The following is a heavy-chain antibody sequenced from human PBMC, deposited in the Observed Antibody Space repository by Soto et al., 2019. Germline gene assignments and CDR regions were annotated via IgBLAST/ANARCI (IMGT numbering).Heavy chain of an antibody. CDR3: ARDIDG. CDR1: GFTFSSYS. V-gene: IGHV3-48*01. J-gene: IGHJ4*02. Sequence: EVQVVESGGGLVQPGGSRRLSCAASGFTFSSYSMNWVRQAPGKGLEWVSYISSSSYTIFYADSVKGRFTISRDNAKNSLYLQMNSLRAEDTAVYYCARDIDGGGQGTLVTVSS. CDR2: ISSSSYTI. D-gene: IGHD2-15*01.